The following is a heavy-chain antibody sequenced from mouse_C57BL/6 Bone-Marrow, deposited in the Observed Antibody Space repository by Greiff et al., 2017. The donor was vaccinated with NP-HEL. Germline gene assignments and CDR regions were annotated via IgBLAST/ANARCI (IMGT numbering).Heavy chain of an antibody. D-gene: IGHD1-1*01. J-gene: IGHJ2*01. CDR3: ARRHYYGSSDERGDYFDY. V-gene: IGHV1-64*01. CDR1: GYTFTSYW. Sequence: QVQLQQPGAELVKPGASVKLSCKASGYTFTSYWMHWVKQRPGQGLEWIGMIHPNSGSTNYNEKFKSKATLTVDKSSSTAYMQLSSLTSEDSAVYYCARRHYYGSSDERGDYFDYWGQGTTLTVSS. CDR2: IHPNSGST.